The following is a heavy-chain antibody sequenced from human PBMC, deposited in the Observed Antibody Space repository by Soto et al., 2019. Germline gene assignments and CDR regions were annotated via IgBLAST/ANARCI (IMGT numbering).Heavy chain of an antibody. V-gene: IGHV4-31*03. Sequence: SETLSLTCTVSGASITSGAYYWSWIRQRPGKALEWIGYFYYSGNTYYNPSLKSRVTISVDTSKNHFSLRLSSVTAADTAVYYCARDKGDGTGYVFDLWGQGTLVT. CDR3: ARDKGDGTGYVFDL. CDR2: FYYSGNT. D-gene: IGHD3-22*01. CDR1: GASITSGAYY. J-gene: IGHJ4*02.